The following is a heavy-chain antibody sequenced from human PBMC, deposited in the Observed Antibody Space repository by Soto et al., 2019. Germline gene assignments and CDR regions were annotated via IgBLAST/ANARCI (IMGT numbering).Heavy chain of an antibody. V-gene: IGHV4-59*12. CDR3: ARGLGGVSLDYFDL. J-gene: IGHJ4*02. Sequence: SETLSLTCTVSGGSISSYYWSWIRQPPGKGLEWIGYIYYSGSTNYNPSLKSRVTISVDTSKTHFSLKLTSVTAADTAVYFCARGLGGVSLDYFDLWGQGTLVTVSS. CDR2: IYYSGST. CDR1: GGSISSYY. D-gene: IGHD3-16*01.